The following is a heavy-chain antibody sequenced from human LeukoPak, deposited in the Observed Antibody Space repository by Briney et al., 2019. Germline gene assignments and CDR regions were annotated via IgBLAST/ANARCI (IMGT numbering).Heavy chain of an antibody. CDR2: ISSNGGST. V-gene: IGHV3-64D*06. Sequence: GGSLRLSCSASGFTFSSYAMHWVRQAPGKGLEYVSAISSNGGSTYYADSVKGRFTISRDNSKNTLYLQMSSLRAEGTAVYYCVKSYYDILTGYSTVGGYFDYWGQGTLVTVSS. J-gene: IGHJ4*02. CDR3: VKSYYDILTGYSTVGGYFDY. D-gene: IGHD3-9*01. CDR1: GFTFSSYA.